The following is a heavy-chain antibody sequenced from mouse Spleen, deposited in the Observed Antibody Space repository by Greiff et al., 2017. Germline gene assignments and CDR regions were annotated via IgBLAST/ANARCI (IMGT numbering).Heavy chain of an antibody. CDR2: INYDGSST. V-gene: IGHV5-16*01. CDR3: ARDRGYSSYWYFDV. Sequence: EVMLVESEGGLVQPGSSMKLSCTASGFTFSDYYMAWVRQVPEKGLEWVANINYDGSSTYYLDSLKSRFIISRDNAKNILYLQMSSLKSEDTATYYCARDRGYSSYWYFDVWGAGTTVTVSS. CDR1: GFTFSDYY. J-gene: IGHJ1*01. D-gene: IGHD2-5*01.